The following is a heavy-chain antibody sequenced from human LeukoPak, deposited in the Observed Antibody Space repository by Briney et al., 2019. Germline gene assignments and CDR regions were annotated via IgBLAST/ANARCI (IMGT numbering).Heavy chain of an antibody. Sequence: SETLSLTCTVSGGSISSSSYYWGWIRQPPGKGLEWIGSIYYSGSTYYNPSLKSRVSISVDTSKNQFSLKLSSVTAADTAVYYCARTSFHCSGGSCYRNYFDYWGQGTLVTVSS. CDR1: GGSISSSSYY. CDR3: ARTSFHCSGGSCYRNYFDY. J-gene: IGHJ4*02. V-gene: IGHV4-39*07. CDR2: IYYSGST. D-gene: IGHD2-15*01.